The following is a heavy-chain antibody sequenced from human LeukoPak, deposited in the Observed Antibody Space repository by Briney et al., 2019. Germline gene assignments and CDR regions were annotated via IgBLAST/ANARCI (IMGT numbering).Heavy chain of an antibody. D-gene: IGHD2-15*01. Sequence: GGSLRLSCVASGFSISAFGMHWVRQAPGKGLEWMAVIWVDEITKYYADSMKGRFTISRDNSKNTLYLQMNSLREDDTAVYYCAGPLLGYCSAVSCPGVAFDIWGQGTMVTVSS. CDR2: IWVDEITK. CDR3: AGPLLGYCSAVSCPGVAFDI. CDR1: GFSISAFG. V-gene: IGHV3-33*01. J-gene: IGHJ3*02.